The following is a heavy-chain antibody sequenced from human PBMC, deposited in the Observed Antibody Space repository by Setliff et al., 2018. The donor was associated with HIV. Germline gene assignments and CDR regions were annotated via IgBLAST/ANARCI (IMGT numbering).Heavy chain of an antibody. J-gene: IGHJ4*02. CDR2: ISAYSGNT. CDR3: ARYWGDGDY. CDR1: GYSFTSYG. Sequence: ASVKVSCKPSGYSFTSYGVSWVRQAPGQGLEWMGWISAYSGNTNYAQKFQGRVTMTRDTSISTVYMELSRLRSDDTAVYYCARYWGDGDYWGQGTLVTVSS. V-gene: IGHV1-18*01. D-gene: IGHD2-21*01.